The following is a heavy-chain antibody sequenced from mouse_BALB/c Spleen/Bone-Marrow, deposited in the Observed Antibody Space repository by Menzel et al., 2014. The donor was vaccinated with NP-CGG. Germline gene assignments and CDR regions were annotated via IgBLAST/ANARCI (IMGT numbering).Heavy chain of an antibody. CDR1: GFNIKDTY. V-gene: IGHV14-3*02. D-gene: IGHD4-1*01. CDR2: VDPANGNT. Sequence: DVKLVESGVELVKQGASVKLSCTASGFNIKDTYMHWVKQRPEQGLEWIGRVDPANGNTKYDPKFHGKATISADTSSKTACLQLSSLTSEDTAVYYYARWEYYAIDYWGQGTSVT. J-gene: IGHJ4*01. CDR3: ARWEYYAIDY.